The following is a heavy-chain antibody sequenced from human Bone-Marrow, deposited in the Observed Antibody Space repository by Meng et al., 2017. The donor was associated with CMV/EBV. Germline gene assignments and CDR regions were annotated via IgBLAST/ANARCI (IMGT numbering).Heavy chain of an antibody. V-gene: IGHV3-15*01. D-gene: IGHD3-22*01. J-gene: IGHJ3*02. CDR3: TTDYYYDSSGYYPDAFDI. Sequence: GESLKISCAASGFIFSNAWMSWVRQSPGKGLEWVGRIKSKTDGGTTDYAAPVKGRFTISRDDSKNTLYLQMNSLKTEDTAVYYCTTDYYYDSSGYYPDAFDIWGQGTIVTVSS. CDR2: IKSKTDGGTT. CDR1: GFIFSNAW.